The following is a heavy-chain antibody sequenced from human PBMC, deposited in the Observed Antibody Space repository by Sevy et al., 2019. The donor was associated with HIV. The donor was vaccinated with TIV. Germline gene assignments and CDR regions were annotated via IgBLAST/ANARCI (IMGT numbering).Heavy chain of an antibody. CDR1: GVSISGYY. Sequence: SETLSLTCSVSGVSISGYYWTWIRQTPGKGLEWIGYIYYSGRTNYNPSLQGRVAISSDTSKNQFSLKLSSVTAADTAVHYCARALAEYYDAMDVWGQGTTVTVSS. CDR2: IYYSGRT. J-gene: IGHJ6*02. V-gene: IGHV4-59*01. CDR3: ARALAEYYDAMDV.